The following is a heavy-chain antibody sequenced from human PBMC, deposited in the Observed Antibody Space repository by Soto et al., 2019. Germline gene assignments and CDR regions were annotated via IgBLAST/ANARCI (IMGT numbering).Heavy chain of an antibody. V-gene: IGHV3-23*01. CDR1: GFTFSSYA. CDR2: ISGSGGST. Sequence: PGGSLRLSCAASGFTFSSYAMSWVRQAPGKGLEWVSAISGSGGSTSYAQKFQGRVTMTRDTSTSTVYMELSSLRSEDTAVYYCARDLPPFMVRGVRNSGYYYGRDVWGQGTTVTVSS. J-gene: IGHJ6*02. CDR3: ARDLPPFMVRGVRNSGYYYGRDV. D-gene: IGHD3-10*01.